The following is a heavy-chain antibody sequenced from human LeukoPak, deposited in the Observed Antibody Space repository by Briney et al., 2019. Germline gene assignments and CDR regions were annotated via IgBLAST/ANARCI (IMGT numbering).Heavy chain of an antibody. J-gene: IGHJ6*02. CDR1: GGSISSSSYY. CDR2: IYYSGST. Sequence: PSETLSLTCTVSGGSISSSSYYWGWIRQPPGKGLEWIGSIYYSGSTYYNPSLKSRVTISVDTSKNQFSLKLSSVTAADTAVYYCARERYCSGGSCYTKPWGVYYYGMDVWGQGTTVTVSS. V-gene: IGHV4-39*02. D-gene: IGHD2-15*01. CDR3: ARERYCSGGSCYTKPWGVYYYGMDV.